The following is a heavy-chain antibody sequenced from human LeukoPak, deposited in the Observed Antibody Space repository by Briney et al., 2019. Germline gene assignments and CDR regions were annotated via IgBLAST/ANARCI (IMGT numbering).Heavy chain of an antibody. CDR3: ARQVSSIAPSDV. CDR1: GYTFTSYY. J-gene: IGHJ6*04. Sequence: ASVKVSCKASGYTFTSYYMHWVRQAPGQGLEWMGIINPSGGSTSYAQKFQGRVTMTRDMSTSTVYMELSSLKASDTAMYYCARQVSSIAPSDVWGKGTTVTVSS. V-gene: IGHV1-46*01. D-gene: IGHD6-6*01. CDR2: INPSGGST.